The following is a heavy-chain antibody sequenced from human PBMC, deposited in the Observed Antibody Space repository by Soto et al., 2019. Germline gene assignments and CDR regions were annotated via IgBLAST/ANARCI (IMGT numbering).Heavy chain of an antibody. Sequence: GGSLRLSCAASGFTVSSYGMHWVRQAPGKGLEWVAVISYDGSNKYYADSVKGRFTISRDNSKNTLYLQMNSLRAEDTAVYYCAQEAGGWYRYFDYWGQGTLVTVSS. D-gene: IGHD6-19*01. CDR1: GFTVSSYG. CDR2: ISYDGSNK. V-gene: IGHV3-30*18. J-gene: IGHJ4*02. CDR3: AQEAGGWYRYFDY.